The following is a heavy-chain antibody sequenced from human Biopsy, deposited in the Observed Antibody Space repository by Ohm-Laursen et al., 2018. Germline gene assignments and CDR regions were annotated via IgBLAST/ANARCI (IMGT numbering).Heavy chain of an antibody. V-gene: IGHV1-18*01. CDR1: GYTFTSYG. Sequence: SVKVSCKASGYTFTSYGISWVRQAPGQGLELMGWINTENGNTIYAQNLQGRVTMTADTSTSTAYMEVTSLRSDDTAVYYCARAKLEPVYYYYGMDVWGQGTTVTVSS. CDR2: INTENGNT. D-gene: IGHD1-1*01. CDR3: ARAKLEPVYYYYGMDV. J-gene: IGHJ6*02.